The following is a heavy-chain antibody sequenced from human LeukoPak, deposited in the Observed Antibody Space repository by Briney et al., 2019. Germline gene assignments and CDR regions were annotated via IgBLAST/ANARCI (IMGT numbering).Heavy chain of an antibody. D-gene: IGHD3-22*01. J-gene: IGHJ3*02. CDR3: AKGDYYDSSGYYYGVHAFDI. V-gene: IGHV1-24*01. CDR1: GYTLTELS. Sequence: ASVKVSCKVSGYTLTELSMHWVRQAPGKELEWMGGFDPEDGETIYAQKFQGRVTMTEDTSTDTAYMELSSLRSEDTAVYYCAKGDYYDSSGYYYGVHAFDIWGQGTMVTVSS. CDR2: FDPEDGET.